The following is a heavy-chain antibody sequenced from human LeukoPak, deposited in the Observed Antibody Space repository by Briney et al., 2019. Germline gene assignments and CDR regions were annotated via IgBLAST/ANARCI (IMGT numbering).Heavy chain of an antibody. CDR1: GFTFSDYY. CDR2: ISSSSSYT. J-gene: IGHJ6*04. D-gene: IGHD3-9*01. V-gene: IGHV3-11*06. Sequence: PGGSLRLSCAASGFTFSDYYMSWIRQAPGKGLEWVSCISSSSSYTNYADSVKGRFTISRDNAKNSLYLQMNSLRAEDTAVYYCAREPQYYDILTGYYYYGMDVWGKGTTVTVSS. CDR3: AREPQYYDILTGYYYYGMDV.